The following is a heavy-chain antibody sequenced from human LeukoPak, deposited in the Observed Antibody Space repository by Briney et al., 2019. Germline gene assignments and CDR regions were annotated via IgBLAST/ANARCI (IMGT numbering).Heavy chain of an antibody. D-gene: IGHD2-15*01. CDR3: ARDRGGSCSH. CDR1: GCTFTGDY. CDR2: INPNSGGT. V-gene: IGHV1-2*02. J-gene: IGHJ3*01. Sequence: ASVKVSCKASGCTFTGDYMHWVRQAPGQGLEWMGWINPNSGGTNYAQKFQGRVTMTGDTSISTAYMELSTLRSDDTAVYYCARDRGGSCSHWGQGTMVTVSS.